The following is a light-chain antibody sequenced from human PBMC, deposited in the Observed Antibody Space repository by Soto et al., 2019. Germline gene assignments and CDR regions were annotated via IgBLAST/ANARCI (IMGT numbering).Light chain of an antibody. Sequence: QSVLTQPASVSGSPGQSITISCTGTSSDVGGYNYVSWYQQHPGKDPKLMIYEVSNRPSGVSNRFSGSKSGNTASLTISGLQAEDGADYYCSSYTSSSTLVVFGGGTKLTVL. CDR2: EVS. V-gene: IGLV2-14*01. CDR3: SSYTSSSTLVV. J-gene: IGLJ2*01. CDR1: SSDVGGYNY.